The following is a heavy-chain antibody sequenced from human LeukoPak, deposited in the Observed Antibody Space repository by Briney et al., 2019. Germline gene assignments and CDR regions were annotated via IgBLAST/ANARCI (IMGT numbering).Heavy chain of an antibody. CDR2: VDIDGSTT. D-gene: IGHD1-1*01. CDR1: GFAFSNYW. CDR3: ARDGRSIKKEYYFDY. Sequence: GGSLRLSCAASGFAFSNYWMHWVRQAPGKGLVWVSRVDIDGSTTTYADSVKGRFTISRDNAKNSLYLHMNSLRSDDTAVYYCARDGRSIKKEYYFDYWGQGTLVTVSS. V-gene: IGHV3-74*01. J-gene: IGHJ4*02.